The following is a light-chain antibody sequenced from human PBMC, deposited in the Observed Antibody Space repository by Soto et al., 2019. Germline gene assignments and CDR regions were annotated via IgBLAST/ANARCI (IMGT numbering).Light chain of an antibody. CDR3: MQGTHWPPT. Sequence: DVVMTQSPLSLPVALGQPASISCRSNQSLAYSDGNTNLNWFLQRPGQSPRRLIYKVSNRDSGVPDRFSGSGSGTDFTLKISRVEAEDVGIYYCMQGTHWPPTFGQGTKVEIK. V-gene: IGKV2-30*01. CDR1: QSLAYSDGNTN. CDR2: KVS. J-gene: IGKJ1*01.